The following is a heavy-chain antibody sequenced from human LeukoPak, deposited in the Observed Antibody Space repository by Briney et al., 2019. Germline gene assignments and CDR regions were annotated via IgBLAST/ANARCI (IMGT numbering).Heavy chain of an antibody. CDR2: IYSGGST. V-gene: IGHV4-4*07. J-gene: IGHJ4*02. CDR3: ARNSGDY. D-gene: IGHD4-23*01. CDR1: GASINNYF. Sequence: SETLSLTCTVSGASINNYFWTWIRQPAGKGLEWIGRIYSGGSTIYNPSLNSRVTMSLDASKNQFSLKLISVTAADTAVYYCARNSGDYWGQGTLVTVSS.